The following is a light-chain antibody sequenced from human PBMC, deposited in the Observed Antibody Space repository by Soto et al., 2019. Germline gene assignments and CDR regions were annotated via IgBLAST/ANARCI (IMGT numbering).Light chain of an antibody. CDR3: AAWDDSLNGYWM. V-gene: IGLV1-44*01. J-gene: IGLJ3*02. Sequence: QSVLTQPPSASGTPGQRVTISCSGSSSNIGSNTVNWYQQLPGTAPKLLIYSNNQRPSGVPVRFSGSKSGTSASLAISGLQSEDEADYYCAAWDDSLNGYWMFGGGTKLTVL. CDR1: SSNIGSNT. CDR2: SNN.